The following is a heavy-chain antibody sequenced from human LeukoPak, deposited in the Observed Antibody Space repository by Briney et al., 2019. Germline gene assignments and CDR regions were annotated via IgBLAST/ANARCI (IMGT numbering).Heavy chain of an antibody. CDR3: ARGEYYDSSGPLDY. J-gene: IGHJ4*02. CDR1: GFTFSSYA. D-gene: IGHD3-22*01. CDR2: ISYDGSNK. V-gene: IGHV3-30-3*01. Sequence: PGRSLRLSRAASGFTFSSYAMHWVRQAPGKGLEWVAVISYDGSNKYYADSVKGRFTISRDNSKNTLYLQMNSLRAEDTAVYYCARGEYYDSSGPLDYWGQGTLVTVSS.